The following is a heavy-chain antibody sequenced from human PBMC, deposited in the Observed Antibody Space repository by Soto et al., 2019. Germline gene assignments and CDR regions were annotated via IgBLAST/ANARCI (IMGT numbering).Heavy chain of an antibody. J-gene: IGHJ6*04. CDR2: IISKAYGGTT. CDR3: TRGTRPYGMDV. CDR1: GXTFSDYA. V-gene: IGHV3-49*04. Sequence: GSLRLSCTGSGXTFSDYAMSWVRLAPGKGLEWVGLIISKAYGGTTEWAASWRGGVTFSRDDSKRIAYLKLNSMKTDAIGVYWCTRGTRPYGMDVWGQREHVNRLR. D-gene: IGHD6-6*01.